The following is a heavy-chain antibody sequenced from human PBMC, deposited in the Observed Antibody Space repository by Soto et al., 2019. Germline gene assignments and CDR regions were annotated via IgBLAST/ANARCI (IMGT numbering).Heavy chain of an antibody. CDR3: ARGTDYADLGNAEYFHP. Sequence: QVQLVESGGGVVQPGRSLRLSCAASGFNFRTYGIHWVRQAPGKGLEWVALISKDGSHSYYAHSVKGRFTTSRDNSQNKAFLKVNSLRADDTAVYFSARGTDYADLGNAEYFHPWGQGTLVTVSS. CDR2: ISKDGSHS. V-gene: IGHV3-30*03. J-gene: IGHJ1*01. CDR1: GFNFRTYG. D-gene: IGHD4-17*01.